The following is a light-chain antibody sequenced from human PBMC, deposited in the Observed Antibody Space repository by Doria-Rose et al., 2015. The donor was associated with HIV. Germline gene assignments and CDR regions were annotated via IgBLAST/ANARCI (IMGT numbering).Light chain of an antibody. J-gene: IGKJ5*01. Sequence: TQSPGTLSLSPGDRATLSCRASQRVKSSYLAWYQQKPGQAPRLLIYDASTRATGIPDRFSGSGSGTDFTLTISRLEPEDVAVYYCQQYGTARGTFGRGTRLEIK. V-gene: IGKV3-20*01. CDR2: DAS. CDR3: QQYGTARGT. CDR1: QRVKSSY.